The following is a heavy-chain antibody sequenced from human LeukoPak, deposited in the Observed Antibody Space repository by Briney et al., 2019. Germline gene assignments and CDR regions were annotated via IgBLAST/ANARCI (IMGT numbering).Heavy chain of an antibody. D-gene: IGHD4-11*01. V-gene: IGHV4-38-2*01. Sequence: SETLSLTCAVSGYSISSGYYWGWIRQPPGKGLEWLGSIYHSGSTYNNPSLKSRVTMSVDTSENQFSLKLTSVTAADTALYYCARAYSNWFDPWGQGTLVTVSS. CDR3: ARAYSNWFDP. J-gene: IGHJ5*02. CDR2: IYHSGST. CDR1: GYSISSGYY.